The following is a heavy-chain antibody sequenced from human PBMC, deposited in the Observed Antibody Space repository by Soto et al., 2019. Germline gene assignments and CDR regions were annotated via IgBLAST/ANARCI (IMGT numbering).Heavy chain of an antibody. J-gene: IGHJ4*02. D-gene: IGHD3-3*01. CDR3: AKDRQPDCFWPFDH. CDR2: ISSNGGST. Sequence: PGGSLRLSCSASGFTFSSYAMHWVRQAPEKGLEYVSAISSNGGSTYYADSVKGRFTISRDNSKNTLYLQMNSLRAEVTAIYYCAKDRQPDCFWPFDHWGQGTLVTVSS. CDR1: GFTFSSYA. V-gene: IGHV3-64*04.